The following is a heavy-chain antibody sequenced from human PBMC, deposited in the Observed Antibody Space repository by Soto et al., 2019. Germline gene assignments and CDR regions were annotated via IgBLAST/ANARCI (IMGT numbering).Heavy chain of an antibody. D-gene: IGHD3-22*01. J-gene: IGHJ1*01. Sequence: GSLRLSCAASGFTFSSYGMHWVRQAPGKGLEWGAVIWYDGSNKYYADSVKGRFTISRDNSKNTLYLQMNSLRAEDTAVYYCARGLYYYDSSGYYYPSFQHWGQGTLVTVSS. CDR2: IWYDGSNK. CDR3: ARGLYYYDSSGYYYPSFQH. CDR1: GFTFSSYG. V-gene: IGHV3-33*01.